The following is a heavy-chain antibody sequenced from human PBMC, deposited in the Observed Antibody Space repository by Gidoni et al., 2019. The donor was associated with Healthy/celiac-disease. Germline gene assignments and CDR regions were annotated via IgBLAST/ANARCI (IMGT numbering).Heavy chain of an antibody. Sequence: EVQLVESGGGLVQPGRSLRLSCAASGFTFDDYAMHWVRQAPGEGLGWVSGISWNSGSIGYADSVKGRFTISRDNAKNSLYLQMNSLRAEDTALYYCAKGEILTGYYADWGQGTLVTVSS. J-gene: IGHJ4*02. CDR3: AKGEILTGYYAD. CDR1: GFTFDDYA. D-gene: IGHD3-9*01. V-gene: IGHV3-9*01. CDR2: ISWNSGSI.